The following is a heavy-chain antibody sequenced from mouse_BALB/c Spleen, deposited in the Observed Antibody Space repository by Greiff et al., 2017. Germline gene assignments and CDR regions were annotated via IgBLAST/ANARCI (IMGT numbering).Heavy chain of an antibody. V-gene: IGHV5-6*01. Sequence: EVKVVESGGDLVKPGGSLKLSCAASGFTFSSYGMSWVRQTPDKRLEWVATISSGGSYTYYPDSVKGRFTISRDNAKNTLYLQMSSLKSEDTAMYYCARREYDGYYLFAYWGQGTLVTVSA. J-gene: IGHJ3*01. CDR3: ARREYDGYYLFAY. D-gene: IGHD2-3*01. CDR1: GFTFSSYG. CDR2: ISSGGSYT.